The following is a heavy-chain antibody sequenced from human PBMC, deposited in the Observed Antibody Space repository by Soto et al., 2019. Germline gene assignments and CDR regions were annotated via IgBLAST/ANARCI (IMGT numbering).Heavy chain of an antibody. Sequence: QVQLVQSGAEVKKPVSSVKVSCKDSGGTFSSYTISWVRRAPGQGLEWMGRIIPILGIANYAQKFQGRVTITADKSTSTAYMELSSLRSEDTAVYYCARMTMVRGAFDPWGQGTLVTVSS. CDR3: ARMTMVRGAFDP. J-gene: IGHJ5*02. CDR2: IIPILGIA. D-gene: IGHD3-10*01. CDR1: GGTFSSYT. V-gene: IGHV1-69*02.